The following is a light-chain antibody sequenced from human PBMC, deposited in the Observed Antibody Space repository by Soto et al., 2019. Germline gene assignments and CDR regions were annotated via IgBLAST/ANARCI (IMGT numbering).Light chain of an antibody. CDR1: SSNIGSNT. CDR2: SND. Sequence: QSVLTQAPSASGTPGQRVTISCSGSSSNIGSNTVSWYQQVPGTAPKLLIYSNDQRPSGVPGRFSGSKSGTSASLAIGGLQSEDEADYYCAAWDGSLNGWVFGGGTQLTVL. CDR3: AAWDGSLNGWV. V-gene: IGLV1-44*01. J-gene: IGLJ2*01.